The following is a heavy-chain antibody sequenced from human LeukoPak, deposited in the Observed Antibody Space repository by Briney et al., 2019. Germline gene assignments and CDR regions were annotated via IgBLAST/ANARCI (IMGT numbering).Heavy chain of an antibody. J-gene: IGHJ4*02. CDR3: ARGRGAARFVTIEFDY. CDR2: INHRGST. CDR1: GGSFSGYH. Sequence: SETLSLTCAVYGGSFSGYHWSWNRQPPGKGLEWIGEINHRGSTNYNPSLKSRVTMSVDTSKNQFSLKLSSVTAADTAVYYCARGRGAARFVTIEFDYWGQGALVTVSS. V-gene: IGHV4-34*01. D-gene: IGHD6-6*01.